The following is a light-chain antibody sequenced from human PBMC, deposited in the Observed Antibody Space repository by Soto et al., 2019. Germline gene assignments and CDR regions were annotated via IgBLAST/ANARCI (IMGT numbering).Light chain of an antibody. CDR1: SSDVGGYNY. CDR3: SSYTPRSTWV. V-gene: IGLV2-14*01. J-gene: IGLJ3*02. CDR2: EVS. Sequence: QSVLSQPASVSASPGQSITISCSGSSSDVGGYNYVSWYQWHPGKAPKLVIYEVSDRPSGVSDRFSGSKSGNTASLTISALQPEDEANYYCSSYTPRSTWVFGGGTKLTVL.